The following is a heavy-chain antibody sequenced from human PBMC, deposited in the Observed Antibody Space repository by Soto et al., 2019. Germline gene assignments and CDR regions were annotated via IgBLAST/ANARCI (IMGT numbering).Heavy chain of an antibody. CDR3: AKDLLTAYYDILTGAPDV. D-gene: IGHD3-9*01. CDR2: ISYDGSNK. J-gene: IGHJ6*02. CDR1: GFTFISYG. Sequence: GWSLRLSCASSGFTFISYGMQWVRQAPGKGLEWVAVISYDGSNKYYADSVKGRFTISRDNSKNTLYLQMNSLRAEDTAVYYCAKDLLTAYYDILTGAPDVWGQGTTVTVSS. V-gene: IGHV3-30*18.